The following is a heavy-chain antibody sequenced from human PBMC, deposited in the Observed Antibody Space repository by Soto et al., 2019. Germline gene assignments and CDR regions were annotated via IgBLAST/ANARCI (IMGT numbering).Heavy chain of an antibody. CDR3: AREKLYTTWSFDF. CDR1: GFPFSSHS. CDR2: ISKSIIDT. D-gene: IGHD2-8*01. J-gene: IGHJ4*02. V-gene: IGHV3-21*01. Sequence: GGSLRLSCAGSGFPFSSHSMHWVRQAPGKGLEWVSRISKSIIDTSYADSVKGRFTISRDNAKNSLYLQMSSLRAEDTALYYCAREKLYTTWSFDFWGQGTLVTVYS.